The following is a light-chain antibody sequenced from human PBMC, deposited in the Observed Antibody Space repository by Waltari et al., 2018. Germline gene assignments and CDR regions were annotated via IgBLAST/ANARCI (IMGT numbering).Light chain of an antibody. CDR2: AAS. V-gene: IGKV4-1*01. J-gene: IGKJ1*01. CDR3: QQYNTHWT. CDR1: QTVLYKSNNNNY. Sequence: QTVLYKSNNNNYLSWYQQTARHSHKLIHAAASTREAVVSDRFSGSASTAYSTPTISRLQAEYAAFYYCQQYNTHWTFGQGTKVEIK.